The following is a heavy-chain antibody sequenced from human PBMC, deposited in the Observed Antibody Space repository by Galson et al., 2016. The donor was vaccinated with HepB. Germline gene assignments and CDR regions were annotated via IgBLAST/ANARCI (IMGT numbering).Heavy chain of an antibody. J-gene: IGHJ3*02. CDR3: ARHYGDCTTASCYSLESFDI. Sequence: ETLSLTCTVSDASVTKHYWSWIRQPPGRGLEWIGYIYYSGSTKYNPSFASRLIISVDTSKNQFALRLSSVTAADTALYYCARHYGDCTTASCYSLESFDIWGQGTMVSVSS. V-gene: IGHV4-59*02. D-gene: IGHD2-8*01. CDR2: IYYSGST. CDR1: DASVTKHY.